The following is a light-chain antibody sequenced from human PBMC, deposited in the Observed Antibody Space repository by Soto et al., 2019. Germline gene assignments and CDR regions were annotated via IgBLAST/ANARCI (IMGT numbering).Light chain of an antibody. J-gene: IGLJ2*01. CDR3: LHSWGGDQVI. CDR1: TEAVTRGLW. CDR2: DTS. V-gene: IGLV7-46*01. Sequence: QAVVTQEPSLTVSPGGTVTLTCGASTEAVTRGLWPYWLQQKPGQAPRTLIYDTSNKHSWTPARFSGSLFAGKAALTLSGAQPEDEADYYCLHSWGGDQVIFGGGTKLTVL.